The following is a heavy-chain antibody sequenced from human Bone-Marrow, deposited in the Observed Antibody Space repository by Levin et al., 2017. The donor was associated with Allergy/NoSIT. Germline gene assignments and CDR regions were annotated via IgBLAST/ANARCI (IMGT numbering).Heavy chain of an antibody. D-gene: IGHD3-10*01. CDR2: IDWDDDK. CDR3: ARTRSYSDSYLGVIDV. J-gene: IGHJ6*02. V-gene: IGHV2-70*01. CDR1: GFSLTTTGMS. Sequence: QTLSLTCTFSGFSLTTTGMSVSWIRQPPGKAPEWLGIIDWDDDKYYNPPLKTRLTISKDTSKNQVVLTMTNMDPADTATYYCARTRSYSDSYLGVIDVWGQGTTVIVSS.